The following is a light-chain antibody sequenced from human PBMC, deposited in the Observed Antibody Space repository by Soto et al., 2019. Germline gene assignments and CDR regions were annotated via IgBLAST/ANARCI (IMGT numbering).Light chain of an antibody. V-gene: IGKV1-9*01. CDR1: QGISTF. J-gene: IGKJ4*01. Sequence: DIQLTQSPAFLSSSVGDKVTITCRASQGISTFLFGYQQKPATAPNLLIYSASTLQSGVPSRFSGSGSGNEFTLTISSLQPEDFATYFCQQIDSYPVTFGGGTKVEMK. CDR2: SAS. CDR3: QQIDSYPVT.